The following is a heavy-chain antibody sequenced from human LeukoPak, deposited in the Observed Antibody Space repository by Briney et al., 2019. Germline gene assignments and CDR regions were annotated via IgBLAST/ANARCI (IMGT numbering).Heavy chain of an antibody. CDR1: GFTVSSNY. D-gene: IGHD4-23*01. CDR3: ARVYDYGGNYFDY. V-gene: IGHV3-53*01. Sequence: GGSLRLSCAASGFTVSSNYMSWVRQAPGKGLEWVSVIYSGGSTYYADSVKGRFTISRDNSKNTLYLQMNSLRAEDTAVYYCARVYDYGGNYFDYWGQGTLVTVPS. J-gene: IGHJ4*02. CDR2: IYSGGST.